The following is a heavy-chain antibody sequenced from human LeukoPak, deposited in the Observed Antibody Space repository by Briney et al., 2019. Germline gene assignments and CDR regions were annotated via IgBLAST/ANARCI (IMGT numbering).Heavy chain of an antibody. Sequence: TGGSLRLSCAASGFTVSSNYMSWVRQAPGKGLEWVSVIYSGGSTYHAGSVKGRFTISRDNSKNTLYLQMNSLRAEDTAVYYCARDPRSGITGTSAGMDVWGQGTTVTVSS. CDR1: GFTVSSNY. V-gene: IGHV3-53*01. CDR3: ARDPRSGITGTSAGMDV. D-gene: IGHD1-7*01. J-gene: IGHJ6*02. CDR2: IYSGGST.